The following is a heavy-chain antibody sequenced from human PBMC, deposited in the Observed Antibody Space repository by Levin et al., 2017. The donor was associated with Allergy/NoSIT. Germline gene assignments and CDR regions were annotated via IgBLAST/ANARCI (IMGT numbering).Heavy chain of an antibody. CDR3: AKGSYYYGSGTYYPGDFDS. CDR1: GFTFSNYG. CDR2: ISYDGSHK. Sequence: PGGSLRLSCAASGFTFSNYGMHWVRQAPGKGLEWVAVISYDGSHKEYTDSVKGRFTISRDKFKNTLYLQMNSLRVEDTAVYYCAKGSYYYGSGTYYPGDFDSWGQGTLVTVSS. J-gene: IGHJ4*02. D-gene: IGHD3-10*01. V-gene: IGHV3-30*18.